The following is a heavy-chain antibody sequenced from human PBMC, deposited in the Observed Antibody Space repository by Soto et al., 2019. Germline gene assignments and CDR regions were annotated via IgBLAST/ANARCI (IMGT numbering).Heavy chain of an antibody. J-gene: IGHJ5*01. CDR1: RGAFGDYW. CDR2: INRDANDI. CDR3: GRDAPHHWFDS. Sequence: EVQLVESGGGLVQPGGSLRLSCEASRGAFGDYWRHWVRQAPGKGLVWVSRINRDANDIIYAASVKGRFTASRDNAKNMVFPQMHRLRVAEPGGYYWGRDAPHHWFDSWGQGTLVTDSS. V-gene: IGHV3-74*01.